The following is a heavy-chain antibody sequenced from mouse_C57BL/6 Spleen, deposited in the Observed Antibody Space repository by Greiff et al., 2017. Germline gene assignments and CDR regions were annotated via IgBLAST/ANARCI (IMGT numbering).Heavy chain of an antibody. Sequence: VQLQQSGAELVKPGASVKLSCTASGFNIKDYYMHWVKQRPGQGLEWIGEIDPSDSYTNYNQKFKGKSTLTVDKSSSTAYMQLSSLTSEDSAVYYCARYHGGYFDVWGTGTTVTVSS. CDR1: GFNIKDYY. CDR3: ARYHGGYFDV. CDR2: IDPSDSYT. V-gene: IGHV1-69*01. J-gene: IGHJ1*03.